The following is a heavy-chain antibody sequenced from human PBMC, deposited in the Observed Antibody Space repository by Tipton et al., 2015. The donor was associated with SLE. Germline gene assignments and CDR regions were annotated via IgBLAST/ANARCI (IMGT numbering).Heavy chain of an antibody. CDR3: ARQIRNYYDSSGYYPYYFDY. CDR1: GYSFTSYW. J-gene: IGHJ4*02. Sequence: VQLVQSGAEVKKPGESLKISCKGSGYSFTSYWIGWVRQMPGKGLEWMGIIYPGDSDTRYSPSFQGQATISADKSISTAYLQWSSLKASDTAMYYCARQIRNYYDSSGYYPYYFDYWGQGTLVTVSS. CDR2: IYPGDSDT. D-gene: IGHD3-22*01. V-gene: IGHV5-51*01.